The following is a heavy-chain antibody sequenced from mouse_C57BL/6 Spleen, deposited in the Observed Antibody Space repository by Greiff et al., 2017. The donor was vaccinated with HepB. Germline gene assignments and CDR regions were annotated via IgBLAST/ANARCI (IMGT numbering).Heavy chain of an antibody. Sequence: EVHLVESGGGLVKPGGSLKLSCAASGFTFSDYGMHWVRQAPEKGLEWVAYISSGSSTIYYADTVKGRFTISRDNAKNTLFLQMTSLRSEDTAMYYCAREGGRQGYYAMDYWGQGTSVTVSS. J-gene: IGHJ4*01. V-gene: IGHV5-17*01. CDR1: GFTFSDYG. CDR2: ISSGSSTI. CDR3: AREGGRQGYYAMDY. D-gene: IGHD2-12*01.